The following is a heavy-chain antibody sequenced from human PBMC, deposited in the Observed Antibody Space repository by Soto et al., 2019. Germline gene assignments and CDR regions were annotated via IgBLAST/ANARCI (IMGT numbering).Heavy chain of an antibody. D-gene: IGHD1-26*01. CDR2: LGGSGGTP. Sequence: EVLLLESGGGLVQPGGSLRLSCAASGITVSDYAMSWVRQAPGKGLEWVSTLGGSGGTPYYADSVKGRFTISRDNSKNTLYLQMNSLRAEDTALYYCAKDRVGPKPVRDAFDVWGQGTMVTVSS. CDR1: GITVSDYA. J-gene: IGHJ3*01. CDR3: AKDRVGPKPVRDAFDV. V-gene: IGHV3-23*01.